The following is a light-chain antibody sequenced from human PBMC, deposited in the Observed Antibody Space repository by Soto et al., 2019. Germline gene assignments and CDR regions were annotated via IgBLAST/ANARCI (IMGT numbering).Light chain of an antibody. Sequence: QSVLTQPPSVSGSPGQSVTISCTGTSTDFVSYNRVSWYQQPPGTAPKLIIYEASNRPSGVPDRFSGSKSGNTASLTISGLQAADEADYYCSLYTTTTTRVVFGGGTKLTVL. CDR2: EAS. CDR1: STDFVSYNR. CDR3: SLYTTTTTRVV. V-gene: IGLV2-18*01. J-gene: IGLJ2*01.